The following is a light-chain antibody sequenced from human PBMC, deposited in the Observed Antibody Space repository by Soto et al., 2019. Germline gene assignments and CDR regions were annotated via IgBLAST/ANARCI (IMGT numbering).Light chain of an antibody. V-gene: IGKV3-20*01. CDR1: QSVSSSY. Sequence: EIVLTQSPGTLSLSPGERATLSCRASQSVSSSYLAWYQQKPGQATSLLIYGASNRATGIPDRFSGSGSGTDFTLIINRLEPEDVAIYYCQQYGGSPRITFGQGTRLEIK. CDR3: QQYGGSPRIT. J-gene: IGKJ5*01. CDR2: GAS.